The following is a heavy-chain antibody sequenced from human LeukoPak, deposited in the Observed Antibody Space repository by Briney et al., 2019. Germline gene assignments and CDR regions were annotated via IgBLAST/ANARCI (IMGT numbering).Heavy chain of an antibody. CDR1: GYTFTGYY. Sequence: ASVKVSCKASGYTFTGYYMHWVRQAPGQGLEWMGWINPNSGGTNYAQKFQGWVTMTRDTSINTAYMELSRLRSDDTAVYYCARSLEWLWFNSGYYYGMDVWGQGTTVTVSS. CDR3: ARSLEWLWFNSGYYYGMDV. D-gene: IGHD3-3*01. CDR2: INPNSGGT. J-gene: IGHJ6*02. V-gene: IGHV1-2*04.